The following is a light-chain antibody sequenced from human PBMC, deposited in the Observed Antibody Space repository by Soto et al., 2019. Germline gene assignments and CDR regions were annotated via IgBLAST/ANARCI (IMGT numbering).Light chain of an antibody. V-gene: IGLV2-23*02. CDR2: EVS. Sequence: QSALTQPASVSGSPGQSITISCTGTSSDVGSYNLVSWYQQHPGKAPKLMIYEVSKRPSGVSNLFSGSKSGNTASLTISGLQAEDEADYYCCSYAGSSTLFGGGTKLTVL. CDR3: CSYAGSSTL. CDR1: SSDVGSYNL. J-gene: IGLJ2*01.